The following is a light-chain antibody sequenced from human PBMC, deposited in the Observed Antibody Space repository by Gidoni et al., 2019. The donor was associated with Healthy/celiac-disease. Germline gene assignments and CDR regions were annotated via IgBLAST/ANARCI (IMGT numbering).Light chain of an antibody. J-gene: IGKJ1*01. CDR2: AAS. V-gene: IGKV1-39*01. Sequence: DLQMTQSPSSLSASVGDRVTITCRASQSISSYLNWYQQKPGKAPKLLIYAASSLQSGVPSRFSRSGSGTDFTLTISSLQPEDFATYYCQQSYSTPPTFGQXTKVEIK. CDR1: QSISSY. CDR3: QQSYSTPPT.